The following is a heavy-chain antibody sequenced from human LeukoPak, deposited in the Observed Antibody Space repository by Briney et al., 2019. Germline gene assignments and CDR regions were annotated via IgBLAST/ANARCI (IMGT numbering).Heavy chain of an antibody. D-gene: IGHD1-14*01. CDR3: ARGVEPLAANTLAY. CDR2: LYSDGNT. V-gene: IGHV3-53*01. Sequence: PGGSLRLSCAASGFTVITNDMTWVRHAPGKGLEWVSVLYSDGNTKYADSVQGRFTISRDNSKNTLYLEMNSLSPDDTAAYYCARGVEPLAANTLAYWGQGTLVTVSS. J-gene: IGHJ4*02. CDR1: GFTVITND.